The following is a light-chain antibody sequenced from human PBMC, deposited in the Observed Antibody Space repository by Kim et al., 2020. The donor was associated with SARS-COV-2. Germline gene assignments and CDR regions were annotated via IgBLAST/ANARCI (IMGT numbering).Light chain of an antibody. CDR3: QKYGSTWT. J-gene: IGKJ1*01. V-gene: IGKV3-20*01. Sequence: EIVLTQSPGTLSLSPGERVTLSCRASQSVSSSHLAWYQQKPGQAPRLLIYGASTRATGIPDRFSGSGSGTDFTLTISRLEPEDFAVFYCQKYGSTWTFGQGTKVDIK. CDR2: GAS. CDR1: QSVSSSH.